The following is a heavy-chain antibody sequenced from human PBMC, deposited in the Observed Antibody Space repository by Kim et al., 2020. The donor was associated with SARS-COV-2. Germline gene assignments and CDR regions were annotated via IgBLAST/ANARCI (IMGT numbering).Heavy chain of an antibody. V-gene: IGHV3-49*02. Sequence: EYAASLKGRFTISRDESKSIAYLQMNSLKTEDTAVYYCTRVCTRSGSFDYWGQGTLVTVSS. D-gene: IGHD3-10*01. CDR3: TRVCTRSGSFDY. J-gene: IGHJ4*02.